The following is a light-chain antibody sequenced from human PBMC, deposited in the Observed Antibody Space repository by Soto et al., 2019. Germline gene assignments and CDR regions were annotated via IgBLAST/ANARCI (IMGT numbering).Light chain of an antibody. Sequence: QSALTQPASVSGSPGQSITISCTGTSSDVGSYNLVSWYQEHPGKAPKVLIYEGTKRPSGVSNRFSGSKSGNTASLTISGLQAEDEADYYCCSYAGSRIYVFGTGTKLPS. CDR3: CSYAGSRIYV. V-gene: IGLV2-23*01. J-gene: IGLJ1*01. CDR2: EGT. CDR1: SSDVGSYNL.